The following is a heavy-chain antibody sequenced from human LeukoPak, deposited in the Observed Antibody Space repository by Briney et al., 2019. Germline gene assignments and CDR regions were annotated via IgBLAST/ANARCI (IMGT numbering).Heavy chain of an antibody. J-gene: IGHJ4*02. CDR3: ARQLLRYFDWFTFDY. CDR1: GRSNWKFY. V-gene: IGHV4-59*08. CDR2: IFYGGST. Sequence: WETLSLICTVSGRSNWKFYWRWMRQPPAKELQGIGYIFYGGSTNYNSSLQSRVTISVDTSKNQFSLKLTSLTAADTAVYYCARQLLRYFDWFTFDYWGQGSLVPVSS. D-gene: IGHD3-9*01.